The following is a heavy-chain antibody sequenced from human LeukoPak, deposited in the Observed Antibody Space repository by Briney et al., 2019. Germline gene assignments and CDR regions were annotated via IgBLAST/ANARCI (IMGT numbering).Heavy chain of an antibody. CDR1: GGSISSNY. J-gene: IGHJ4*02. Sequence: PSETLSLTCTVSGGSISSNYWSWIRQHPGKGLEWIGYIYYSGSTYYNPSLKSRVTISVDTSKNQFSLKLSSVTAADTAVYYCARDPDYYGSGSYSYFDYWGQGTLVTVSS. D-gene: IGHD3-10*01. V-gene: IGHV4-59*06. CDR2: IYYSGST. CDR3: ARDPDYYGSGSYSYFDY.